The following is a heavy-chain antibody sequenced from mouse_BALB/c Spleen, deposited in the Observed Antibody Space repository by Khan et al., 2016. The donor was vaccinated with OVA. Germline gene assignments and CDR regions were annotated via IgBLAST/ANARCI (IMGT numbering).Heavy chain of an antibody. CDR1: GDSITTGY. D-gene: IGHD2-14*01. Sequence: EVKLEESGPSLVKPSQTLSLTCSVPGDSITTGYWNWIRKFPGNKLEYMGYIIYTGYTYYNPSLKSRISITRHTSNNQYYLQLNSVTDEDTATSYCARSTYRYAFVYWGQGTLVTVSA. CDR2: IIYTGYT. V-gene: IGHV3-8*02. CDR3: ARSTYRYAFVY. J-gene: IGHJ3*01.